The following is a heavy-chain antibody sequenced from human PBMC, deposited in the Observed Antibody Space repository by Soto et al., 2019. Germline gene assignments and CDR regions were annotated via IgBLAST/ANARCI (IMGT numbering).Heavy chain of an antibody. J-gene: IGHJ6*02. CDR3: ARDVFIGGYSPSPSDYGMDV. CDR2: ISYDGSNK. D-gene: IGHD6-13*01. CDR1: GFTFSSYA. V-gene: IGHV3-30-3*01. Sequence: PGGSLRLSCAASGFTFSSYAMHWVRQAPGKGLEWVAVISYDGSNKYYADSVKGRFTISRDNSKNTLYLQMNSLRAEDTAVYYCARDVFIGGYSPSPSDYGMDVWGQGTTVTVSS.